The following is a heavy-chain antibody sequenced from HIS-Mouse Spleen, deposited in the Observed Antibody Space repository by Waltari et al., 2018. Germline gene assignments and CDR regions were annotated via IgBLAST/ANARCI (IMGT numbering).Heavy chain of an antibody. J-gene: IGHJ3*02. CDR1: GGSISSSSYY. V-gene: IGHV4-39*07. CDR2: IYYMGST. CDR3: ARAPTGFLEWFDAFDI. Sequence: QLQLQESGPGLVKPSETLSLTCTVSGGSISSSSYYWGWIRQPPGKGLEWIGSIYYMGSTSYNPALKGRVTRSVDTSKNQFSLKLSSVTAADTAVYYCARAPTGFLEWFDAFDIWGQGTMVTVSS. D-gene: IGHD3-3*01.